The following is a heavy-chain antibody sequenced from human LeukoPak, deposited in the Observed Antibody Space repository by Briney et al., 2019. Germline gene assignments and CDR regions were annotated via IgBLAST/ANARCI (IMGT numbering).Heavy chain of an antibody. D-gene: IGHD2-15*01. V-gene: IGHV3-23*01. CDR2: ISNNGGYT. Sequence: GGSLRLSCTASGFTFSSSAMSWVRQAPGKGLEWVSAISNNGGYTYYADSVQGRFTISRDNSKSTLCLQMNSLRAEDTAVYYCAKQLGYCSDGSCYFPYWGQGTLVTVSS. J-gene: IGHJ4*02. CDR3: AKQLGYCSDGSCYFPY. CDR1: GFTFSSSA.